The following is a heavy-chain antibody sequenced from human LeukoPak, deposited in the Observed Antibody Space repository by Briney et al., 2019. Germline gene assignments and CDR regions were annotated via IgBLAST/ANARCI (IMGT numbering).Heavy chain of an antibody. CDR2: IYDSGST. CDR3: AGMLAAAGTLYFDY. Sequence: SETLSLTCTVSGGSISTYYWSWIRQPPGKGLEWIGYIYDSGSTNYNPSLKSRVTISVDTSKNQFSLKLSSVTAADTAVYYCAGMLAAAGTLYFDYWGQGTLVAASS. J-gene: IGHJ4*02. D-gene: IGHD6-13*01. V-gene: IGHV4-59*01. CDR1: GGSISTYY.